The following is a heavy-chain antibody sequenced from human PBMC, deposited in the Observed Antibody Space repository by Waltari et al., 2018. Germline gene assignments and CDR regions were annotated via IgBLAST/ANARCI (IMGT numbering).Heavy chain of an antibody. J-gene: IGHJ4*02. CDR1: GFRFTDSW. CDR3: ARKGGRRYTYGPFYYDS. CDR2: INSDGSSI. D-gene: IGHD5-18*01. V-gene: IGHV3-74*01. Sequence: ELQLVEAGGDIVQPGGSLRLSCPASGFRFTDSWMPWVRQVPGKGLVWVSRINSDGSSISYSDSVKGRFTISRDNSKNMLYLQLNSLRAEDTAVYYCARKGGRRYTYGPFYYDSWGQGTLVTVSS.